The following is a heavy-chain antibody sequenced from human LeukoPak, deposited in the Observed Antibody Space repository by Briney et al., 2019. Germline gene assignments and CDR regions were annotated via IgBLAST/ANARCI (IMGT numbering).Heavy chain of an antibody. D-gene: IGHD2-2*01. CDR3: AREDIVVVPAASNWFDP. CDR2: INPSGGST. J-gene: IGHJ5*02. CDR1: GYTFTSYY. Sequence: ASVKVSCKASGYTFTSYYMHWVRQAPGQGLEWMGIINPSGGSTSYAQKFQGRVTMTRDTSTSTVYMELSSLRSEDTAVYYCAREDIVVVPAASNWFDPWGQGTLVTVSS. V-gene: IGHV1-46*01.